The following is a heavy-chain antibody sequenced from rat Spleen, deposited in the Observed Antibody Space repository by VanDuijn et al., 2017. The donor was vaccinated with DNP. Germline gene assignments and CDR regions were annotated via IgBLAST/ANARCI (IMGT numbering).Heavy chain of an antibody. D-gene: IGHD1-11*01. CDR1: GFTFSDYY. J-gene: IGHJ2*01. CDR2: ISYDGGST. V-gene: IGHV5-22*01. Sequence: EVQLVESGGGLVQPGRSLKLSCAASGFTFSDYYMAWVRQAPTKGLDWVAYISYDGGSTSYGDSVKGRFTISRDNAKSTLYLQMNSLRSEDTATYYCARLDYGFDYWGQGVMVTVST. CDR3: ARLDYGFDY.